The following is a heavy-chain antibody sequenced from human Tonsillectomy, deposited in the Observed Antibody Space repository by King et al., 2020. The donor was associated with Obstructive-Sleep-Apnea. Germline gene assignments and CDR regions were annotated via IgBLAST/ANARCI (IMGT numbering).Heavy chain of an antibody. Sequence: VQLVESGGGVVQPGGSLRLSCAASGFTFSSYGMHWVRQAPGKGLEWGAFIRYDGSNKYYADSVKGRFTISIDISKTTLYLQMNSQRGEDTAIYYCAKARLVNGWHNYFDFWGQGTLVTVSS. J-gene: IGHJ4*02. CDR1: GFTFSSYG. CDR2: IRYDGSNK. D-gene: IGHD6-19*01. V-gene: IGHV3-30*02. CDR3: AKARLVNGWHNYFDF.